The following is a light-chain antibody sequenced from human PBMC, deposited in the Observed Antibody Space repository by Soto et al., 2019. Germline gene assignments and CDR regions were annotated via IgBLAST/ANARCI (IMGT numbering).Light chain of an antibody. Sequence: EIVLTQSPGTLSLSPGERATLSCRASQSVRSSYLAWYHQKPGQAPRLLIYGASSRATGIPDRFSGSGSGTDFTLTISRLEPEDFAVYYCQQYGSAPTTFGQGTKVEIK. V-gene: IGKV3-20*01. J-gene: IGKJ1*01. CDR2: GAS. CDR1: QSVRSSY. CDR3: QQYGSAPTT.